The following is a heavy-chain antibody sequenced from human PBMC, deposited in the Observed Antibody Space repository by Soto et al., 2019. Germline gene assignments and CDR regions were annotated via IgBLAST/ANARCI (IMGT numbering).Heavy chain of an antibody. CDR1: GFTFSNYY. CDR3: ARVPPRDGYNFDY. V-gene: IGHV3-11*01. Sequence: QVQLVESGGGLVKPGGSLRLSCAASGFTFSNYYMSWIRQAPGKGLEWVSYISSSTNIIHYADSVKGRFTISRDNAKNSLYLQMNSLRVEDTAVYYCARVPPRDGYNFDYWGQGNLVTVSS. D-gene: IGHD5-12*01. J-gene: IGHJ4*02. CDR2: ISSSTNII.